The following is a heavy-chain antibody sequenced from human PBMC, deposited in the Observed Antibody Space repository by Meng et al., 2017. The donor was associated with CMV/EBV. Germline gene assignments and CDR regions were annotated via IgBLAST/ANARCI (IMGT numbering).Heavy chain of an antibody. J-gene: IGHJ4*02. CDR2: ISYDGSNK. V-gene: IGHV3-30-3*01. Sequence: VHLVESWGRVVHAGRSLRLSCAASGFTFSSYAMHCVRQAPGKGLEWVAVISYDGSNKYYADSVKGRFTISRDNSKNTLYLQMNSLRAEDTAVYYCARGDYFDYWGQGTLVTVSS. CDR3: ARGDYFDY. CDR1: GFTFSSYA.